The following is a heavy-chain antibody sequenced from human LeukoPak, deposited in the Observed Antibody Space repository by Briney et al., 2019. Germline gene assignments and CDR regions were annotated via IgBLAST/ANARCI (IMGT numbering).Heavy chain of an antibody. Sequence: GGSLRLSCAASGFTFSIYWMHWVRQAPREGVVWVSRINSDGSSTSYADSVKGRFTISRDNAKNTLYLQMNSLRAEDTAVYYCARGLEGSGYSYGGWGQGTLVTVSS. V-gene: IGHV3-74*01. CDR1: GFTFSIYW. J-gene: IGHJ4*02. D-gene: IGHD5-18*01. CDR2: INSDGSST. CDR3: ARGLEGSGYSYGG.